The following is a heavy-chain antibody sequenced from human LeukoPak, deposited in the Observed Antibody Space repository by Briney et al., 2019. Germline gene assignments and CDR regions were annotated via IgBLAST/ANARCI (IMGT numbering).Heavy chain of an antibody. V-gene: IGHV3-7*01. CDR1: GFTFSIYW. CDR2: IKHNGDEL. D-gene: IGHD3-16*01. Sequence: PGGSLRLSCAASGFTFSIYWMTWVRQAPGKGLEWVANIKHNGDELNYVDSVEGRFTISRDNAENSLYLHMTSLRAEDTAVYYCARELRTFDSWGQGTLVTVSS. CDR3: ARELRTFDS. J-gene: IGHJ4*02.